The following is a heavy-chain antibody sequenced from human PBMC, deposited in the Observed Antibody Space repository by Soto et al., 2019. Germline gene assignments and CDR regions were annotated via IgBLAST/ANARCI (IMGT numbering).Heavy chain of an antibody. V-gene: IGHV4-31*03. CDR3: ARGTAGPYSSDY. CDR2: IYYSGST. D-gene: IGHD2-21*01. CDR1: GESINSGAHY. J-gene: IGHJ4*02. Sequence: QVQLQESGPGLVKPSQTLSPTCNVSGESINSGAHYWTWIRQHPGKGLEWIGYIYYSGSTYYNPSLKGRVTISVHASRIQFSLHLNSVTAADTAVYYCARGTAGPYSSDYWRQGTLVTVSS.